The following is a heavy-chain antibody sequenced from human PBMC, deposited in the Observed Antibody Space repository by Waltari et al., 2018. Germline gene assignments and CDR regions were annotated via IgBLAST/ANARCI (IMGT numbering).Heavy chain of an antibody. CDR2: VIPILGIT. V-gene: IGHV1-69*10. CDR3: ASSEQYFDY. J-gene: IGHJ4*02. Sequence: QVQLVQSGAEVKKPGSSVKVSCKASGGTFSIYPISWVRQAPGQGLEWMGGVIPILGITNYAQKFQGRVTSTADKSTSTAYMELSSLRFEDTAVYYCASSEQYFDYWGQGTLVTVSS. CDR1: GGTFSIYP. D-gene: IGHD1-1*01.